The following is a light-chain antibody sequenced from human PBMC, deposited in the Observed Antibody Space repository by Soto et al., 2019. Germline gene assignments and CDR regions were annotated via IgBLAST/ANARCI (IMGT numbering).Light chain of an antibody. J-gene: IGKJ4*01. CDR2: GAS. V-gene: IGKV3-20*01. CDR1: QSVSSSY. Sequence: EIVLTQSPGTLSLSPGERATLSCRASQSVSSSYLAWYQQKPGQAPRLLIYGASSRATGIPARFSGSGSGTDFTLTISRLEPEDFAVYYCQQYGSSQFTFGGGTKVEIK. CDR3: QQYGSSQFT.